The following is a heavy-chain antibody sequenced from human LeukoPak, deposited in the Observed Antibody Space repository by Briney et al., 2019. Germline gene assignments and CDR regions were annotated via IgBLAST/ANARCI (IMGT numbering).Heavy chain of an antibody. Sequence: SETLSLTCAVSPGSMDSGLHYWTWIRQPAGKGLEWIGRISNNGGTAYNPSLRSRVTITIDTSNNHLSLKLTSVTAADTALYYCARETKDIYSPSWGLYDTYYYIDAWGKGTTVTVSS. CDR1: PGSMDSGLHY. J-gene: IGHJ6*03. V-gene: IGHV4-61*02. CDR3: ARETKDIYSPSWGLYDTYYYIDA. CDR2: ISNNGGT. D-gene: IGHD5/OR15-5a*01.